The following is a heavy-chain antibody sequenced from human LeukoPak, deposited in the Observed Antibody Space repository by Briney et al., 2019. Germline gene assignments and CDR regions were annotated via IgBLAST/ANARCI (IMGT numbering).Heavy chain of an antibody. V-gene: IGHV4-39*07. CDR2: IYYSGST. CDR1: GGSISSSSYY. D-gene: IGHD6-19*01. CDR3: ARELSGGRPGRFDY. J-gene: IGHJ4*01. Sequence: SETLSLTCTVSGGSISSSSYYWGWIRQPPGKGLEWIGSIYYSGSTYYNPCLESRVTISVATSTNQFSLKLSSVTAADTAVYYCARELSGGRPGRFDYWGQGHLVTVSS.